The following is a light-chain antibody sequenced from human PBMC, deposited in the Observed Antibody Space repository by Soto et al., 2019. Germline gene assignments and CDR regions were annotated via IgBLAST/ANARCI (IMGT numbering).Light chain of an antibody. CDR1: SSDVGAYDY. CDR2: EVI. V-gene: IGLV2-14*03. J-gene: IGLJ1*01. CDR3: SSYTSSSTRV. Sequence: QSALTQPASVSGSPGQSITISCTGTSSDVGAYDYVSWYQQHPDKAPKLMIYEVINRPSGVSNRFSGSKSVNTATLTISGLQADDEADYYCSSYTSSSTRVFGTGTKVTVL.